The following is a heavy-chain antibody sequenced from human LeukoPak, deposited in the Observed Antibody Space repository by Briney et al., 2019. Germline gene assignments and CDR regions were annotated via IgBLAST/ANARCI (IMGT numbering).Heavy chain of an antibody. CDR3: ARGLGPRYCSSTSCRALFDY. D-gene: IGHD2-2*01. V-gene: IGHV4-34*01. CDR2: INHSGST. J-gene: IGHJ4*02. CDR1: GGSFSGYY. Sequence: SETLSLTCDVYGGSFSGYYWSWIRQPPGKGLEWIGEINHSGSTNYNPSLKSRVTISVDTSKNQFSLKLSSVTAADTAAYYCARGLGPRYCSSTSCRALFDYWGQGTLVTVSS.